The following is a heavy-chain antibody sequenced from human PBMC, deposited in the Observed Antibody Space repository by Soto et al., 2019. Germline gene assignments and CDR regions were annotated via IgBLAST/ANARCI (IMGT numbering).Heavy chain of an antibody. J-gene: IGHJ4*02. D-gene: IGHD1-26*01. Sequence: ASVKVSCKASGYTFTSYGISWVRQAPGQGLEWMGGIIPYNGNANYAQKFQGRVTITADESTSTAYMELSSLRAEDTAVYYCAKDDVGRLDYWGQGTLVTAPQ. CDR1: GYTFTSYG. CDR2: IIPYNGNA. CDR3: AKDDVGRLDY. V-gene: IGHV1-69*13.